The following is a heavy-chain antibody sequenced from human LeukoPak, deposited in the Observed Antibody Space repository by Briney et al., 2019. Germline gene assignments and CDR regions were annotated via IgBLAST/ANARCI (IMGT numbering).Heavy chain of an antibody. Sequence: GGSLRLSCTASGFTFGDYAMSWVRQAPGKGLEWVGFIRSKAYGGTTEYAASVKGRLTISRDDSKSIAYLQMNSLKTEDTAVYYCTRENYDSSGYDYYWYFDLWGRGTLVTVSS. V-gene: IGHV3-49*04. CDR1: GFTFGDYA. CDR3: TRENYDSSGYDYYWYFDL. J-gene: IGHJ2*01. D-gene: IGHD3-22*01. CDR2: IRSKAYGGTT.